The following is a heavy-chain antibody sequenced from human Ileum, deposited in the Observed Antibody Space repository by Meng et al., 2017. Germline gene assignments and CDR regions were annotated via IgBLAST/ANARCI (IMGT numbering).Heavy chain of an antibody. CDR1: GDSISTTNW. J-gene: IGHJ4*02. Sequence: QVQLQESGPGLVKPSGTLSLTCAVVGDSISTTNWWNWVRQPPGEGLEWIGEIYHSGLVNYNLSLKSRVTLSIDKSKNQFSLKLISVTAADTGVYYCAANSGKKMHSWGQGTLVTVSS. V-gene: IGHV4-4*02. CDR2: IYHSGLV. D-gene: IGHD4-23*01. CDR3: AANSGKKMHS.